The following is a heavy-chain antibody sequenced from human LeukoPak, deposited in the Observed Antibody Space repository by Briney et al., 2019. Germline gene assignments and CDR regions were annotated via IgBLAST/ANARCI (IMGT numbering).Heavy chain of an antibody. CDR2: ISAYNGNT. CDR3: ARVDCSSTSCYRLNAFDAFDI. CDR1: GYTFTSYG. D-gene: IGHD2-2*01. J-gene: IGHJ3*02. Sequence: ASVKVSCKASGYTFTSYGIGWVRQAPGQGLEWMGWISAYNGNTNYAQKLQGRVTMTTDTSMSTAYMELRSLRSDDTAVYYCARVDCSSTSCYRLNAFDAFDIWGQGTMVTVSS. V-gene: IGHV1-18*01.